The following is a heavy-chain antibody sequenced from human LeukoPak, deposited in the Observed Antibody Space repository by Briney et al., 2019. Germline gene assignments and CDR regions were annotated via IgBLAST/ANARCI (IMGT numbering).Heavy chain of an antibody. V-gene: IGHV3-21*01. CDR1: GFTFSSYS. J-gene: IGHJ4*02. D-gene: IGHD6-13*01. CDR2: ISSSSSSI. Sequence: GGSLRLSCAASGFTFSSYSMNWVRQAPGKGLECVSSISSSSSSIYYADSVKGRFTISRDDAKNSLYLQMNSLRAADTAVYYCARTATDTGEFDYWGQGTLVTVSS. CDR3: ARTATDTGEFDY.